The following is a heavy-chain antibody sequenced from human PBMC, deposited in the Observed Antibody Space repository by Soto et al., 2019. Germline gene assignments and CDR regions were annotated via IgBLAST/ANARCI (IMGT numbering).Heavy chain of an antibody. V-gene: IGHV5-10-1*01. CDR3: ARQGPAASYYYYGMDV. Sequence: PGESLKISCKGSGYSFTSYWISWVRQMPGKGLEWMGRIDPSDSYTNYSPSFQGHVTISADKSISTAYLQWSSLKASDTAMYYCARQGPAASYYYYGMDVWGQGTTVTAP. D-gene: IGHD2-2*01. J-gene: IGHJ6*02. CDR2: IDPSDSYT. CDR1: GYSFTSYW.